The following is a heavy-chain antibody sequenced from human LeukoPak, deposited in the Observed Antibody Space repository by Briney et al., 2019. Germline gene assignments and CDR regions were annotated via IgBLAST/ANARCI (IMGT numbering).Heavy chain of an antibody. Sequence: SETLSLTGTVSGGSISSYYWSWIRQPPGKGLEWIGYAYYSGSTNYNPSLKSRVTISVDTSKNQFSLKLSSVTAADTAVYYCARHRFTAGSGNDYWGQGTLVTVSS. CDR3: ARHRFTAGSGNDY. D-gene: IGHD3-10*01. CDR2: AYYSGST. J-gene: IGHJ4*02. CDR1: GGSISSYY. V-gene: IGHV4-59*08.